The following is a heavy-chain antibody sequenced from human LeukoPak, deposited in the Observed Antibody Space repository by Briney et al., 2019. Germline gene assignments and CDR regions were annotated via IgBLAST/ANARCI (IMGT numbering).Heavy chain of an antibody. CDR2: IKQDGSEK. CDR1: GFTFSSYW. V-gene: IGHV3-7*01. D-gene: IGHD3-10*01. Sequence: GGSLRLSCAASGFTFSSYWMSWVRQAPGKGLEWVANIKQDGSEKYYVDSVKGRFTISRDNAKNSLYLQMNSLRAEDTAVYYCARVNSDYDSGSSRDYYYYGMDVWGQGTTVTVSS. J-gene: IGHJ6*02. CDR3: ARVNSDYDSGSSRDYYYYGMDV.